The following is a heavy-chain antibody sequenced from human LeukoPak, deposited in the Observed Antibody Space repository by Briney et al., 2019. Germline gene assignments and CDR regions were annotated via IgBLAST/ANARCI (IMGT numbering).Heavy chain of an antibody. V-gene: IGHV3-7*01. CDR2: IKQDGSEK. CDR1: GFTFSSYW. J-gene: IGHJ4*02. CDR3: ARDSYSSGWSVPDY. D-gene: IGHD6-19*01. Sequence: GGSLRLSCAASGFTFSSYWMSWVRQAPGKGLEWVANIKQDGSEKYYVDSVKGRFTISRDNAKNSLYLQMNSLRAEDTAVYYCARDSYSSGWSVPDYWGQGTLVTVSS.